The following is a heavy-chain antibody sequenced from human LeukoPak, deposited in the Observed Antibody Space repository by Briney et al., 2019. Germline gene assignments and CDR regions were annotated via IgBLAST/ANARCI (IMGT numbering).Heavy chain of an antibody. CDR2: IYYSGGS. Sequence: SETLSLTCTVSGSSLSSYYWTWIRQPPGKGLEWIGYIYYSGGSSYNPSLKSRVTISVDTSKNQFSLNLSSVTAAGTAVYYCARWSYDSRGYTSDYWGQGTLVTVSS. D-gene: IGHD3-22*01. CDR1: GSSLSSYY. J-gene: IGHJ4*02. V-gene: IGHV4-59*01. CDR3: ARWSYDSRGYTSDY.